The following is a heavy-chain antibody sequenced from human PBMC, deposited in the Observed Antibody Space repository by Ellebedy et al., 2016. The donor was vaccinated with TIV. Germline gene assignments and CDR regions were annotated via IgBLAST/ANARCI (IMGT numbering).Heavy chain of an antibody. CDR3: ANHLILTYFYDSSGYYDGLFDY. CDR1: GFTFSSYA. V-gene: IGHV3-23*01. D-gene: IGHD3-22*01. Sequence: GESLKISXAASGFTFSSYAMSWVRQAPGKGLEWVSGISGSGGNTHYADSVKGRFTISRDNSKNTLYLQMNSLRAEDTAVYYCANHLILTYFYDSSGYYDGLFDYWGQGTLVTVSS. J-gene: IGHJ4*02. CDR2: ISGSGGNT.